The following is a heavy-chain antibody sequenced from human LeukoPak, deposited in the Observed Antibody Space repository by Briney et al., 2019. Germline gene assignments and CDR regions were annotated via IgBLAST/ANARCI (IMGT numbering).Heavy chain of an antibody. Sequence: GASVKVSCKASGYTFTSYDINWVRQATGQGLEWMGWMNPNSGNTGYAQKFQGRVTMTRNTSISTAYMELSSLRSEDTAVYYCASIAVAGTGVDPWGQGTPVTVSS. CDR3: ASIAVAGTGVDP. CDR2: MNPNSGNT. D-gene: IGHD6-19*01. J-gene: IGHJ5*02. CDR1: GYTFTSYD. V-gene: IGHV1-8*01.